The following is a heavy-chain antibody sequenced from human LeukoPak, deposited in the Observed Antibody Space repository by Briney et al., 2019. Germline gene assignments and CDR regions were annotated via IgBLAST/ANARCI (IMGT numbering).Heavy chain of an antibody. CDR3: ARGYYDSSGYYLDY. J-gene: IGHJ4*02. CDR2: ISSSSYI. V-gene: IGHV3-21*01. D-gene: IGHD3-22*01. CDR1: GFTFSSYS. Sequence: GGSLRLSCAASGFTFSSYSMNWVRQAPGKGLEWVSSISSSSYIYYADSVKGRFTISRDNAKNSLYLQMNSLRAEDTAVYYCARGYYDSSGYYLDYWGQGTLVTVSS.